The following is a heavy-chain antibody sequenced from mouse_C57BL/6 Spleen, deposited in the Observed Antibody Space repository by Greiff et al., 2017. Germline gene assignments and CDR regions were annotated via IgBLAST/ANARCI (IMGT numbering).Heavy chain of an antibody. CDR2: INPSNGGT. J-gene: IGHJ2*01. D-gene: IGHD3-2*02. V-gene: IGHV1-53*01. CDR3: ARRGQLRLPIDY. CDR1: GYTFTSYW. Sequence: VQLVESGTELVKPGASVKLSCKASGYTFTSYWMHWVKQRPGQGLEWIGNINPSNGGTNYNEKFKSKATLTVDKSSSTAYMQLSSLTSEDSAVYYCARRGQLRLPIDYWGQGTTLTVSS.